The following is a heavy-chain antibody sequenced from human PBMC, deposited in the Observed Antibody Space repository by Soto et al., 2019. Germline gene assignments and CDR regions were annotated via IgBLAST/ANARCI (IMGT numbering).Heavy chain of an antibody. Sequence: VGSLRLSCAASGFTFSSYAMSWVRQAPGKGLEWVSAISGSGGSTYYADSVKGRFTISRDNSKNTLYLQMNSLRAEDTAVYYCARSRAAAGDTFLYFDYWGQGNLVTVSS. V-gene: IGHV3-23*01. CDR1: GFTFSSYA. D-gene: IGHD6-13*01. J-gene: IGHJ4*02. CDR2: ISGSGGST. CDR3: ARSRAAAGDTFLYFDY.